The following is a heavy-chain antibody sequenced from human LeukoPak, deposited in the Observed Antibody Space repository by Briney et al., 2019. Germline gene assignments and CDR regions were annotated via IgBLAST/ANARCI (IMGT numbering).Heavy chain of an antibody. CDR2: IYHSGST. V-gene: IGHV4-30-2*01. Sequence: SETLSLTCTVSGGSISSGSYYWSWIRQPPGKGLEWIGYIYHSGSTYYNPSLKSRVTISVDRSKNQFSLKLSSVTAADTAVYYCARGFLSLGEFDYWGQGTLVTVSS. CDR3: ARGFLSLGEFDY. CDR1: GGSISSGSYY. J-gene: IGHJ4*02. D-gene: IGHD2-2*01.